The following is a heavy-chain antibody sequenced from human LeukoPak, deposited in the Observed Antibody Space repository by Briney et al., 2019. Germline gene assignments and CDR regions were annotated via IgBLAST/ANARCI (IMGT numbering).Heavy chain of an antibody. Sequence: ASVKVSCKASGHTFTSYDINWVRQATGQGLEWMGWMNPDSGNTGYAQKFQGRVTMTRNPSISTAYMELSSLTSEDTAVYYCARRHRVYSSSWDDAFDIWGQGTMVTVSS. CDR3: ARRHRVYSSSWDDAFDI. CDR1: GHTFTSYD. J-gene: IGHJ3*02. V-gene: IGHV1-8*01. CDR2: MNPDSGNT. D-gene: IGHD6-13*01.